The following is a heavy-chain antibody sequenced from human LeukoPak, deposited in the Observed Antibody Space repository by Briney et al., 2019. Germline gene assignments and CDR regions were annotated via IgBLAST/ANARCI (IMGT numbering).Heavy chain of an antibody. CDR1: GYSFTSYW. J-gene: IGHJ4*02. CDR2: IYPGDSDT. CDR3: ARAGWFGESFNSYYFDY. D-gene: IGHD3-10*01. V-gene: IGHV5-51*01. Sequence: GESLKISCKGSGYSFTSYWIGWVRQMPGKGLEWMGIIYPGDSDTRYSPSFQGQVTISADKSISTAYLQWSSLKASDTAMYYCARAGWFGESFNSYYFDYWGQGTLVTVSS.